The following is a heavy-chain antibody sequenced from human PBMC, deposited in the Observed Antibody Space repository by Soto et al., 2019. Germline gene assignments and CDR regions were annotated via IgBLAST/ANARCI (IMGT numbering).Heavy chain of an antibody. CDR1: GDSVSSNSAA. CDR2: TYYRSKWYN. J-gene: IGHJ6*03. CDR3: ARDRQWLGGYYYYMDV. Sequence: SQTLSLTCAICGDSVSSNSAAWNWIRQSPSRGLEWLGRTYYRSKWYNDYAVSVKSRITINPDTSKNQFSLQLNSVTPEDTAVYYCARDRQWLGGYYYYMDVWGKGTTVTVSS. D-gene: IGHD6-19*01. V-gene: IGHV6-1*01.